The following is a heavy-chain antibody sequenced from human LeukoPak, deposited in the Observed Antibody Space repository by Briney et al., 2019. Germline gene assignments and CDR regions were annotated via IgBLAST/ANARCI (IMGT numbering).Heavy chain of an antibody. Sequence: ASVKLFCKASGYRFTGYYIHCARRAPGQGLECMDWLTTDSGGPKYRKKFQGRVRLARDTSIGTAVMGLTRLTSDDTAVYGCARASYCSGDCYHRFDYWGQGTLVTVSS. D-gene: IGHD2-21*02. CDR3: ARASYCSGDCYHRFDY. J-gene: IGHJ4*02. V-gene: IGHV1-2*02. CDR2: LTTDSGGP. CDR1: GYRFTGYY.